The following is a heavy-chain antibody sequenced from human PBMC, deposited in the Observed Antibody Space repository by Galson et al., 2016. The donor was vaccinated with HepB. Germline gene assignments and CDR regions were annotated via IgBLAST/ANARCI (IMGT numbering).Heavy chain of an antibody. V-gene: IGHV4-31*03. CDR3: ARGDSSWGYWSFGL. D-gene: IGHD6-13*01. CDR2: IYYTGST. Sequence: TLSLTCTVSGDSITSGGYYWSWIRQHPGEGLEWIGYIYYTGSTYYNPSLRSRVTISVDTSKNQFSLKLSSVTAADTAVYYCARGDSSWGYWSFGLWGRGTLVTVSS. J-gene: IGHJ2*01. CDR1: GDSITSGGYY.